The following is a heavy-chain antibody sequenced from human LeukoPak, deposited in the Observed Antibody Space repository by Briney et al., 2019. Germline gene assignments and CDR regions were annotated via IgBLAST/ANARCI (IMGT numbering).Heavy chain of an antibody. CDR3: ARSYCSGGSCYDY. D-gene: IGHD2-15*01. CDR1: GYTFTSYG. CDR2: INPNSGGT. V-gene: IGHV1-2*02. Sequence: ASVKVSCKTSGYTFTSYGISWVRQAPGQGLEWMGWINPNSGGTNYAQKFQGRVTMTRDTSISTAYMELSRLRSDDTAVYYCARSYCSGGSCYDYWGQGTLVTVSS. J-gene: IGHJ4*02.